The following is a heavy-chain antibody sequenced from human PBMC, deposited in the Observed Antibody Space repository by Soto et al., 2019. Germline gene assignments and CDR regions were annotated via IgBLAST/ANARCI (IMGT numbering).Heavy chain of an antibody. CDR2: ITDSGYTT. D-gene: IGHD6-13*01. J-gene: IGHJ6*02. V-gene: IGHV3-23*01. CDR1: GFTFSTYA. CDR3: AKDLAVAGANYSGMDV. Sequence: GGSLRLSCAASGFTFSTYAVYWVRQAPGKGLEWVSAITDSGYTTYYADSVKGRFTISRDNSKNTVYLQMNSLSADDKAVYYCAKDLAVAGANYSGMDVWGQGATVTVSS.